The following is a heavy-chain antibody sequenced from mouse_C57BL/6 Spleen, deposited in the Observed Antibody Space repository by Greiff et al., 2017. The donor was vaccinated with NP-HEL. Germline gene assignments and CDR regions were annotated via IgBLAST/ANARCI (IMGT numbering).Heavy chain of an antibody. CDR1: GYTFTDYE. V-gene: IGHV1-15*01. CDR2: IDPETGGT. CDR3: TNYYGSSYWYFDV. J-gene: IGHJ1*03. D-gene: IGHD1-1*01. Sequence: LMESGAELVRPGASVTLSCKASGYTFTDYEMHWVKQTPVHGLEWIGAIDPETGGTAYNQKFKGKAILTADKSSSTAYMELRSLTSEDSAVYYCTNYYGSSYWYFDVWGTGTTVTVSS.